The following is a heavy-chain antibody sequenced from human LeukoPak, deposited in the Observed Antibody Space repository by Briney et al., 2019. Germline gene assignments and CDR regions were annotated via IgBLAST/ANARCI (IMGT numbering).Heavy chain of an antibody. V-gene: IGHV3-20*04. J-gene: IGHJ4*02. CDR3: ARVFREVWSGEDFDF. D-gene: IGHD3-3*01. CDR1: GFTFDDYG. CDR2: INWNGGST. Sequence: GGSLRLSCAASGFTFDDYGMSWVRQAPGKGLEWVSGINWNGGSTGYADSVKGRFTISRDNAKNSLYLQMNSLRAEDTALYYCARVFREVWSGEDFDFWGQGTLVTVSS.